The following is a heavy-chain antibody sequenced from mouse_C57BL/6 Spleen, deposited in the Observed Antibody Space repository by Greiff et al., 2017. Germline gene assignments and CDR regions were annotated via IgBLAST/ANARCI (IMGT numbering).Heavy chain of an antibody. CDR2: ISYDGSN. Sequence: EVQVVESGPGLVKPSQSLSLTCSVTGYSINSGYYWNWIRQFPGNKLEWMGYISYDGSNNYNPSLKNRISITRETSTNQMLHMLNSETTEDTATYYCAFGSRSWFAYWGQGTLVTVSA. CDR1: GYSINSGYY. J-gene: IGHJ3*01. D-gene: IGHD1-1*01. V-gene: IGHV3-6*01. CDR3: AFGSRSWFAY.